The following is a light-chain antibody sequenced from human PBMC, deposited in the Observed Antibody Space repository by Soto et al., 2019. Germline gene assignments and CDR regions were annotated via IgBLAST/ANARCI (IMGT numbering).Light chain of an antibody. V-gene: IGLV2-14*01. CDR3: TSYTTSSPVV. Sequence: QSALTQPASVSGSPGQSITISCTGTSSDVGGYDYVSWYQQHPGKAPKLMIYDVSNRPSGVSNRFSGSKSGNMASLTISGLQPEDEADYYCTSYTTSSPVVFGGGTKLTVL. CDR1: SSDVGGYDY. CDR2: DVS. J-gene: IGLJ3*02.